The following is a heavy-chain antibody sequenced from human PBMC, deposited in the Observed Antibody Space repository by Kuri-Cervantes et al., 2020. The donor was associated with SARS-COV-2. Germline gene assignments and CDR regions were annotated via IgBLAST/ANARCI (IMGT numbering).Heavy chain of an antibody. CDR3: ARRYDFWSGYLAMDV. Sequence: SETLSLTCAVSGYSISSGYYWGWIRQPPGKGLEWIGSIYHSGSTNYNPSLKSRVTISVDTSKNQFSLKLSSVTAADTAVYYCARRYDFWSGYLAMDVWGQGTTVTVSS. V-gene: IGHV4-38-2*01. CDR2: IYHSGST. CDR1: GYSISSGYY. J-gene: IGHJ6*02. D-gene: IGHD3-3*01.